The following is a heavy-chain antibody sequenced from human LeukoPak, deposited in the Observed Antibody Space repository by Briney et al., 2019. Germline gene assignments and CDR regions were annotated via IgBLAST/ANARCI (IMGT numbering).Heavy chain of an antibody. J-gene: IGHJ1*01. D-gene: IGHD3-10*01. CDR1: GYTLTELS. CDR3: TTVGPTMIREASRPEYFQY. Sequence: GASVKVSCKVSGYTLTELSMHWVRHAPGKGLEWMGSFDPEDDETIYAQKFQGRVTMTEDTSTDTAYMELSSLRSEDTAVYYCTTVGPTMIREASRPEYFQYWGQGTLVTVSS. V-gene: IGHV1-24*01. CDR2: FDPEDDET.